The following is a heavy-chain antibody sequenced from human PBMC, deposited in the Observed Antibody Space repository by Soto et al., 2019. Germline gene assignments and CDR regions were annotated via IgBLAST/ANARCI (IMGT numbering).Heavy chain of an antibody. Sequence: QVQLQESGPGLVKPSQTLSLTCTVSGGSISSGGYYWSWIRQHPGKGLEWIGYIYYSGSTYYNPSLTSRVTISVDTSKNQFSLKLSSVTAADTAVYYCARELGYYDYVWGSYRSLYGMDVWGQGTTVTVSS. CDR2: IYYSGST. CDR3: ARELGYYDYVWGSYRSLYGMDV. CDR1: GGSISSGGYY. J-gene: IGHJ6*02. D-gene: IGHD3-16*02. V-gene: IGHV4-31*03.